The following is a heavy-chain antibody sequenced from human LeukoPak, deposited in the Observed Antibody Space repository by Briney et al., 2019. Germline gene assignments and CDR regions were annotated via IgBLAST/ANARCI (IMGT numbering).Heavy chain of an antibody. J-gene: IGHJ4*02. CDR1: GFTFSSYW. D-gene: IGHD6-13*01. CDR3: ARESGAAAPGL. CDR2: IKTDGSST. V-gene: IGHV3-74*01. Sequence: PGGSLRLSCAASGFTFSSYWMYWVRQAPGKGLVWVSRIKTDGSSTGYVDSVKGRFTISRDNAKNTLYLQMNSLRAEDTAVYYCARESGAAAPGLWGQGTLVTVSS.